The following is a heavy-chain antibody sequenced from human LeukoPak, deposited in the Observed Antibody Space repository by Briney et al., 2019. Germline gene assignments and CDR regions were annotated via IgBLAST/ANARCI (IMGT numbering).Heavy chain of an antibody. Sequence: LRLSFPASGFPFRSYAMHWVRQAPGKGVEWVSVISFDGNNKHYADSVKCRFPISRDNSKNTLYLQMNSLRAEDTAVYYCARDRYYDAFDIWGQGTMVTVSS. J-gene: IGHJ3*02. CDR1: GFPFRSYA. CDR3: ARDRYYDAFDI. D-gene: IGHD2-8*01. V-gene: IGHV3-30-3*01. CDR2: ISFDGNNK.